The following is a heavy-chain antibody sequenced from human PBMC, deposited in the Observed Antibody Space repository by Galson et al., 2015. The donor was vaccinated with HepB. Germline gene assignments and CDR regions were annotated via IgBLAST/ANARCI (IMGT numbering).Heavy chain of an antibody. J-gene: IGHJ4*02. CDR3: ARPAARGIFFHF. CDR2: IIPFFGTT. Sequence: SVKVSCKASGGSFSSFGTSWVRQAPGQGPEWMGEIIPFFGTTNYAPKFQGRVTISADISTSTVYMEMSSLTSDDTATYYCARPAARGIFFHFWGQGTVVTVSS. D-gene: IGHD3-10*01. CDR1: GGSFSSFG. V-gene: IGHV1-69*06.